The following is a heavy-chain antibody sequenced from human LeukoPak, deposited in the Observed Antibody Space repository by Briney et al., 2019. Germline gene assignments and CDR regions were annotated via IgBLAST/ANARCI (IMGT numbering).Heavy chain of an antibody. V-gene: IGHV3-30*18. D-gene: IGHD4-17*01. J-gene: IGHJ4*02. Sequence: GGSLRLSCAASGFTFSSYGMHWVRQTPGKGLEWVAVISYDGSNKYYADSMKGRFTISRDNSKNTLYLQMNSLRAEDTAVYYCAKDSGDYGNYWGQGTLVTVSS. CDR1: GFTFSSYG. CDR3: AKDSGDYGNY. CDR2: ISYDGSNK.